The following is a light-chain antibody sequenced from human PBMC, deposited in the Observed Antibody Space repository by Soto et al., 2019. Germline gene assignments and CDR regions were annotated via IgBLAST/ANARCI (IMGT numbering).Light chain of an antibody. J-gene: IGKJ1*01. CDR2: AAS. CDR3: QHYISDSEE. Sequence: DIQLTQSPSFLSASVGDRVTITCRASQGISSYLAWYQQKPGKAPKLLIYAASTLQSGVPSRFSGSVSGTEFTLTISSLQPEDFETYYCQHYISDSEELGQGTKADI. CDR1: QGISSY. V-gene: IGKV1-9*01.